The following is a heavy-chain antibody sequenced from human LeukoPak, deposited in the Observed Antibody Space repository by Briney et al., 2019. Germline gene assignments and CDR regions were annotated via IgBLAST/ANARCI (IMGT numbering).Heavy chain of an antibody. CDR3: ARGPYSSGSDAFDI. CDR1: GFTVSSNY. D-gene: IGHD6-19*01. Sequence: GGSLRLSCAASGFTVSSNYMSWVRQAPGKGLEWVSVIYSGGSTYYADSVKGRFTISRDNSKNTLYLQMNSLRAEDTAVYYCARGPYSSGSDAFDIWGQGTMVTVSS. V-gene: IGHV3-53*01. J-gene: IGHJ3*02. CDR2: IYSGGST.